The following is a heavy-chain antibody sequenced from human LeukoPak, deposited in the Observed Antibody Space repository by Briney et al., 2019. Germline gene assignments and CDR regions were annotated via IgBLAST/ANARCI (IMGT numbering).Heavy chain of an antibody. J-gene: IGHJ4*02. Sequence: PSETLSLTCAVYGGSFSGYYWSWIRQPPGKGLEWIGEINHSGSTNYNPSLKSRVTISVDTSKNQFSLKLSSVTDADTAVYYCARVPIPGGVDYWGQGTLVTVSS. CDR1: GGSFSGYY. CDR2: INHSGST. CDR3: ARVPIPGGVDY. D-gene: IGHD2-21*01. V-gene: IGHV4-34*01.